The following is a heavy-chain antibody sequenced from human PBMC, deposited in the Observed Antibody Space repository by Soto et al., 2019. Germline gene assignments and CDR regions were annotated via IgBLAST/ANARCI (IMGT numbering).Heavy chain of an antibody. Sequence: EVQLLESGGGLVQPGGSLRLSCAASGFTFSSYAMSWVRQAPGKGLEWVSAISGSGGSTYYADSEKGRFTISRDNSKNTEYLQMTRLRAEDTAVYECAKEGKLTVASKSKRQYCSYDFDYWGQGTLVTVSS. CDR3: AKEGKLTVASKSKRQYCSYDFDY. CDR2: ISGSGGST. V-gene: IGHV3-23*01. J-gene: IGHJ4*02. CDR1: GFTFSSYA. D-gene: IGHD3-10*01.